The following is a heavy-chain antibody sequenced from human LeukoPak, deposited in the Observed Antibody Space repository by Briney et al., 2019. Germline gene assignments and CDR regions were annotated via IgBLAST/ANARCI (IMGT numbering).Heavy chain of an antibody. CDR2: INHSGST. J-gene: IGHJ4*02. Sequence: PSETLSLTCAVSSGSFRGYYWSWIRQPPGKGLEWIGEINHSGSTNYNPSLKSRVTLSVDTSKNQFSLKLSSVTAADTAVYYCARDPTSAAGFDYWGQGTLVTVSS. CDR1: SGSFRGYY. V-gene: IGHV4-34*01. CDR3: ARDPTSAAGFDY. D-gene: IGHD6-25*01.